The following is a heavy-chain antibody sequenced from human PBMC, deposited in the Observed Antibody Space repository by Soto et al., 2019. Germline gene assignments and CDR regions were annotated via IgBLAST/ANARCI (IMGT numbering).Heavy chain of an antibody. D-gene: IGHD2-2*01. CDR2: INHRGST. CDR3: ARVGCSSTTCSHNHEP. J-gene: IGHJ4*02. Sequence: QVQLQQWGAGLLKPSETLSLTCAVYGGSFSGYYWSWIRQPPGRGLEWIGEINHRGSTNYNPSLKSRVTTSVDTSKQQFSLRLSSVSAADTAVYYCARVGCSSTTCSHNHEPWGQGTLVTVSS. CDR1: GGSFSGYY. V-gene: IGHV4-34*01.